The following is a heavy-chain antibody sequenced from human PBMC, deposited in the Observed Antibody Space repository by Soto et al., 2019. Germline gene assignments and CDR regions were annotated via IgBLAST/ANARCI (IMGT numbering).Heavy chain of an antibody. J-gene: IGHJ4*02. CDR2: ISGSGGST. D-gene: IGHD3-10*01. CDR3: AKDRLPVYGTTSGDY. CDR1: GFTFSSYA. Sequence: GGSLRLSCAASGFTFSSYAMSWVRQAPGKGLEWVSAISGSGGSTYYADSVKGRFTISRDNSKNTLYLQMNSLRAEDTAVYYCAKDRLPVYGTTSGDYWGQGTLVTVSS. V-gene: IGHV3-23*01.